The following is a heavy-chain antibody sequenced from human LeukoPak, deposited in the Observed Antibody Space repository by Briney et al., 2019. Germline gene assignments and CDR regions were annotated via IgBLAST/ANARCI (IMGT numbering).Heavy chain of an antibody. CDR1: GFTFDDYA. CDR3: AKGWFGELPFDY. Sequence: GGSLRLSCVASGFTFDDYAMHWVRQAPGKGLEWVSGISWNSDNIVYADSVKGRFTISRDSAKNSLYLQMNSLRAEDTALYYCAKGWFGELPFDYWGQGTLVTVSS. J-gene: IGHJ4*02. V-gene: IGHV3-9*01. D-gene: IGHD3-10*01. CDR2: ISWNSDNI.